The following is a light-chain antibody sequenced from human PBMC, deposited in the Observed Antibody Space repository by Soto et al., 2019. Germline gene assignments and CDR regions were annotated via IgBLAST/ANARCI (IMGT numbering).Light chain of an antibody. CDR2: DAS. CDR3: QQFNSYPFT. Sequence: AIQLTQSPSSLSASVGDRVTITCRASQGISSALAWYQQKPGKTPNLLIYDASSLESGVPSRFSGSKSGTDFTLTISRLQPEDFATYYCQQFNSYPFTFGPGTKVDIK. CDR1: QGISSA. J-gene: IGKJ3*01. V-gene: IGKV1-13*02.